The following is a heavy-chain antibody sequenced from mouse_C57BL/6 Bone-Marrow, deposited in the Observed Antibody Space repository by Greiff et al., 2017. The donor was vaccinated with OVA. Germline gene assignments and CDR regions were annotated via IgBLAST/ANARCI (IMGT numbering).Heavy chain of an antibody. V-gene: IGHV3-5*01. CDR3: ARSYYPYAMDY. CDR1: GISITTGNYR. Sequence: DVQLQESGPGLVKPSQTVFLTCTVTGISITTGNYRWSWIRQFPGNKLEWIGYIYYSGTITYNPSLTSRTTITRDTPKNQFFLEMNSLTAEDTATYYCARSYYPYAMDYWGQGTSVTVSS. J-gene: IGHJ4*01. CDR2: IYYSGTI. D-gene: IGHD2-10*01.